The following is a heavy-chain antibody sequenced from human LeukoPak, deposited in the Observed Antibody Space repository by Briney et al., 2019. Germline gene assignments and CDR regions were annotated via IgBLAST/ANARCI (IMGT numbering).Heavy chain of an antibody. J-gene: IGHJ4*02. V-gene: IGHV3-30*18. CDR1: GFTFSSYG. Sequence: PGGSLRLSCAASGFTFSSYGMHWVRQAPGKGLEWVAVISYDGSNKYYADSVKGRFTISRDNSKNTLYLQMNSLRAEDTAVYYRAKVSDILTGYFDYWGQGTLVTVSS. CDR3: AKVSDILTGYFDY. CDR2: ISYDGSNK. D-gene: IGHD3-9*01.